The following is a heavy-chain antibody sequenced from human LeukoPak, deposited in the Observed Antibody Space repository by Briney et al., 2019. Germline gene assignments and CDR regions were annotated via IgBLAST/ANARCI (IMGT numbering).Heavy chain of an antibody. D-gene: IGHD4-17*01. J-gene: IGHJ5*02. Sequence: GGSLILSCAASGFTVSSTYMNWVRQAPGKGLEWVSVIFGGGGTYYADSVKGRFIISRDNSKNTLHLQMNSLRAEDTAVYFCAREFVYGDPFDPWGQGTLVVVSS. CDR2: IFGGGGT. V-gene: IGHV3-66*01. CDR3: AREFVYGDPFDP. CDR1: GFTVSSTY.